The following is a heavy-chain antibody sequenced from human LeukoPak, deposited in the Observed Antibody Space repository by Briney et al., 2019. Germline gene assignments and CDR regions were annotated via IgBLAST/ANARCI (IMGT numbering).Heavy chain of an antibody. D-gene: IGHD3-3*01. CDR2: ISSSSSYI. CDR3: ARDPPYYDLWSDDAYYFDY. V-gene: IGHV3-21*01. Sequence: GGSLRLSCAASGFTFSSYSMNWVRQAPGKGLDWVSSISSSSSYIYYADSMKGRFTISRDNAKNSLYLQMNSLRAEDTAVYYCARDPPYYDLWSDDAYYFDYWGQGTLVTVSS. CDR1: GFTFSSYS. J-gene: IGHJ4*02.